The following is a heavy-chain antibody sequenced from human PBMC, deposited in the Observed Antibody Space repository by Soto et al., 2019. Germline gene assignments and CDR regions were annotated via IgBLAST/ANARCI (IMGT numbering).Heavy chain of an antibody. CDR2: TSYDGSNK. CDR1: GFTFSTYA. V-gene: IGHV3-30*09. J-gene: IGHJ3*02. D-gene: IGHD6-19*01. Sequence: LRLSCVASGFTFSTYAMHWVRQAPGKGLEWVGVTSYDGSNKYYADSVKGRFAISRDNSKNTQYLQMNSLRPDDTAVYYCAREKQWLVLSDAFDIWGQGTMVTVSS. CDR3: AREKQWLVLSDAFDI.